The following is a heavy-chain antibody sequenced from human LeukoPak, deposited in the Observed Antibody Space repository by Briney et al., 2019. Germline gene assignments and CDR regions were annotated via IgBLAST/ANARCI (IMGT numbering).Heavy chain of an antibody. CDR1: GGTLSSYA. V-gene: IGHV1-69*06. D-gene: IGHD6-13*01. CDR3: ARDRAMLQQLGYYFDY. CDR2: IIPIYGTA. Sequence: ASVKVSCKASGGTLSSYAISWVRQAPGQGLEWMGGIIPIYGTANYAQKVQGRVTITADKSTSTFYMELSSLRSEDTAVYYCARDRAMLQQLGYYFDYWGQGTLVTVSS. J-gene: IGHJ4*02.